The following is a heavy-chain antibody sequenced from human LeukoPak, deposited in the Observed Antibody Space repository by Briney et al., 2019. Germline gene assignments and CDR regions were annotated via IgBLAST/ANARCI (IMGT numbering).Heavy chain of an antibody. V-gene: IGHV4-38-2*02. CDR3: ARVYFGEFRPYFFDY. Sequence: PSETLSLTCTVSGYSISSGYYWGWIRQPPGKGLEWIGSIYHSGSTYYNPSLKSRVTISVDTSKNHFSLRLTSVTAADTAVYYCARVYFGEFRPYFFDYWGQGTLVTVSA. CDR1: GYSISSGYY. J-gene: IGHJ4*02. D-gene: IGHD3-10*01. CDR2: IYHSGST.